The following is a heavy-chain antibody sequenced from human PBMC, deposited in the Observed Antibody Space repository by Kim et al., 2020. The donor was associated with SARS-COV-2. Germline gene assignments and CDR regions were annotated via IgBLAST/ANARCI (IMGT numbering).Heavy chain of an antibody. CDR3: AASYDFWSGLMDV. Sequence: GYEHAVKGRFTISRDHAKNSMYLRMSSLGAGDTALYYCAASYDFWSGLMDVWGRGTTVTVSS. V-gene: IGHV3-9*01. J-gene: IGHJ6*03. D-gene: IGHD3-3*01.